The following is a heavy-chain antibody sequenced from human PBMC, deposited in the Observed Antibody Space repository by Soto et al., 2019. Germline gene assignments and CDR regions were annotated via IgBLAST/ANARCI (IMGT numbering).Heavy chain of an antibody. V-gene: IGHV4-39*01. Sequence: PSETLSLTCTVSGGSISSSSYYWGWIRQPPGKGLEWIGSIYYSGSTYYNPSLKSRVTISVDTSKNQFSLKLSSVTAADTAVYYCVGSGYYDSSGVYYFDYWGQGTLVTVSS. CDR1: GGSISSSSYY. CDR3: VGSGYYDSSGVYYFDY. D-gene: IGHD3-22*01. CDR2: IYYSGST. J-gene: IGHJ4*02.